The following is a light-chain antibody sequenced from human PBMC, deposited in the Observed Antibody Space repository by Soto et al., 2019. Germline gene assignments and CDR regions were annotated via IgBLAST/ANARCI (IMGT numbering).Light chain of an antibody. CDR3: QQYSSYPYI. Sequence: DIQMTQSPSTLSASVGDRVTITCRASQSISSWLAWYQQKPGKAPKLLIYNASSLESGVPSRFSGSGSGTEFNLTISSRQPDDFVAYFCQQYSSYPYIFGQGTKLEIK. J-gene: IGKJ2*01. CDR1: QSISSW. CDR2: NAS. V-gene: IGKV1-5*03.